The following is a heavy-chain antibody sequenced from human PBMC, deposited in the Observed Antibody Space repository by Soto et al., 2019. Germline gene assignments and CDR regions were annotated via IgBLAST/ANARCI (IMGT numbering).Heavy chain of an antibody. CDR2: FNHSGST. Sequence: ETLSLTCTVSGGSISSSSYYWGWIRQPPGKGLEWIGKFNHSGSTNYNPSLKSRVTISVDTSKNQFSLKLSSVTAADTAVYYCARHVLSGVPYDYYFDYWGQGTLVTV. CDR3: ARHVLSGVPYDYYFDY. D-gene: IGHD6-19*01. V-gene: IGHV4-39*01. CDR1: GGSISSSSYY. J-gene: IGHJ4*02.